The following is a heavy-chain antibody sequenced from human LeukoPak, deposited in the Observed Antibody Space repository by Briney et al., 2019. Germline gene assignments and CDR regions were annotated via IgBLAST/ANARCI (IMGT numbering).Heavy chain of an antibody. V-gene: IGHV4-30-2*01. D-gene: IGHD2-2*01. CDR3: ARGLVPAAAEFDY. Sequence: SHTLSLTCAVSGGSLSSGGYSWSWIRQPPGKGLEWIGYIYHSGSTYYNPSLKSRVTISVDRSKNQFSLKLSSVTAADTAVYYCARGLVPAAAEFDYWGQGTLVTVSS. J-gene: IGHJ4*02. CDR1: GGSLSSGGYS. CDR2: IYHSGST.